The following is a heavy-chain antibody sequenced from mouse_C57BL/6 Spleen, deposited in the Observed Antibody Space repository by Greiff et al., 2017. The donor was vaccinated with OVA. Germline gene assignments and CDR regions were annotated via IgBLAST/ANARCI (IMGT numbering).Heavy chain of an antibody. J-gene: IGHJ2*01. D-gene: IGHD2-3*01. CDR1: GFPITSGYY. CDR2: ITHSGET. CDR3: AGDRDGYYYFDY. V-gene: IGHV12-3*01. Sequence: VQLVESGPGLVKPSQSLFLTCSITGFPITSGYYWSWIRQSPGKPLEWMGYITHSGETFYNPSLQSPISITRETSKNQFFLQLNSVTTEDTAMYYCAGDRDGYYYFDYWGQGTTLTVSS.